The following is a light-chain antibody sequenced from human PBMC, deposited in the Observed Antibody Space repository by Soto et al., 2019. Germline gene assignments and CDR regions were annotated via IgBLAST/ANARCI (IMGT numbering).Light chain of an antibody. CDR3: QQYESSPPT. V-gene: IGKV3-20*01. Sequence: EVVLTQSPGTLSLSPGERATLSCRASQSLNRNYLAWYQRKPGQPPRLLMYGAFNRATDIPAMFSGSVSGTDFTLTITRLEPEDFTVDYCQQYESSPPTFGHGNKVEF. CDR1: QSLNRNY. CDR2: GAF. J-gene: IGKJ1*01.